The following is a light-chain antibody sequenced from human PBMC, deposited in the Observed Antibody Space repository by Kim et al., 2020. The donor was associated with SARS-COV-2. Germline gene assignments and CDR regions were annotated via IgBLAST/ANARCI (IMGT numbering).Light chain of an antibody. CDR2: GKN. V-gene: IGLV3-19*01. CDR1: ILRSYY. Sequence: SSELTQDPAVSVALGQTVRITCQGDILRSYYASWYQQKPGQAPVLVIYGKNNRPSGIPDRFSGSYSGNTASLTITGAQAVDEADYYCNSRDSSGNHWVFG. CDR3: NSRDSSGNHWV. J-gene: IGLJ3*02.